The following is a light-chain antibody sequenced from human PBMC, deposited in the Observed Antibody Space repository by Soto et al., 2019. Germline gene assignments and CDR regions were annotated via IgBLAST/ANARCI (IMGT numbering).Light chain of an antibody. Sequence: QSVMTQPPSASGTPGQRVNISCSGSSSNIGSNSVNWYQQLPGTAPKLLIYNIDQRPSGVPDRFLGSKSGSSASLAISGLQSEDEADYYCASWDDRLSGPIFGGGTKLAVL. CDR2: NID. CDR1: SSNIGSNS. J-gene: IGLJ2*01. V-gene: IGLV1-44*01. CDR3: ASWDDRLSGPI.